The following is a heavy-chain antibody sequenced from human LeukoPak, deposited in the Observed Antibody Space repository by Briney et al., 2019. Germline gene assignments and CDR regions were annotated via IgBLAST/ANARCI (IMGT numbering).Heavy chain of an antibody. V-gene: IGHV3-64*04. D-gene: IGHD3-22*01. CDR2: ISSNGGST. Sequence: GGSLRLSCSASGFSFRSFAMHWVRQAPGKGLEYVSAISSNGGSTYYADSVKGRFTISRDNSKNTLYLQMNSLRAEDTAVYYCAKRDSSGYYYFDYWGQGTLVTVSS. CDR1: GFSFRSFA. J-gene: IGHJ4*02. CDR3: AKRDSSGYYYFDY.